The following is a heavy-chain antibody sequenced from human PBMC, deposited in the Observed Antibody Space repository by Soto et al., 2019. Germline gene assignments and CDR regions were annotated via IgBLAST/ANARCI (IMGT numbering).Heavy chain of an antibody. V-gene: IGHV1-3*01. D-gene: IGHD3-10*01. J-gene: IGHJ4*02. CDR2: INAGNGNT. Sequence: QVQLVQSGAEVKKPGASVKVSCKASGYTFTSYAMHWVRQAPGQRLEWMGWINAGNGNTKYSQKFQASVTITRDTSASTAYMELSNLRSEDTAVYHCAVLGRDGNDYWGQGTLVTVSS. CDR1: GYTFTSYA. CDR3: AVLGRDGNDY.